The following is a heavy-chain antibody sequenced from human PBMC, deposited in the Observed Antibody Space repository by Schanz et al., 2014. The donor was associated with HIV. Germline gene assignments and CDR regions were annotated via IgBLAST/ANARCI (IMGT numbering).Heavy chain of an antibody. J-gene: IGHJ6*02. CDR3: ARGSWFSSAWYDDYYYYDVDV. D-gene: IGHD6-19*01. CDR1: GFTFSSFA. Sequence: QVQLVESGGGVVQPGRSLRLSCAASGFTFSSFAMHWVRQAPGKGLEWVTLISYEGSKRYYADSVKGRFTVSRDNTKNTLYLQMNSLRAEDTAVYYCARGSWFSSAWYDDYYYYDVDVWGQGTTVTVSS. V-gene: IGHV3-30-3*01. CDR2: ISYEGSKR.